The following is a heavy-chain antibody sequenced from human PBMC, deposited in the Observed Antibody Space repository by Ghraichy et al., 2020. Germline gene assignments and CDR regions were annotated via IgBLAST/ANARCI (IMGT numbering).Heavy chain of an antibody. J-gene: IGHJ2*01. V-gene: IGHV4-34*01. CDR3: ARRPRDSSGYYPPNWYFDL. D-gene: IGHD3-22*01. CDR2: INHSGST. CDR1: GGSFSGYY. Sequence: SETLSLTCAVYGGSFSGYYWSWIRQPPGNGLEWIGEINHSGSTNYNPSLKSRVTISVDTSKNQFSLKLSSVTAAATAVYYCARRPRDSSGYYPPNWYFDLWGRGTLVTVSS.